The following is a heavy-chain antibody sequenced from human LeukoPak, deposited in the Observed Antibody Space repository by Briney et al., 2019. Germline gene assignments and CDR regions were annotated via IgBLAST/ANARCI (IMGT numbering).Heavy chain of an antibody. J-gene: IGHJ4*02. CDR1: GFTFSSYG. D-gene: IGHD6-25*01. Sequence: PGGSLRLSRAASGFTFSSYGMHWVRQAPGKGLEWVSSISSTSTYIYYADSVKGRFTISRDNAKNSLYLQMNSLRADDTGLYYCAKEKTFSSGWPYDSWGQGTLVTVSS. V-gene: IGHV3-21*04. CDR2: ISSTSTYI. CDR3: AKEKTFSSGWPYDS.